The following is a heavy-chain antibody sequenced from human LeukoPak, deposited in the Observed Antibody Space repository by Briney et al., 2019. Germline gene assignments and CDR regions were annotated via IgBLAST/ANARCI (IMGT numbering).Heavy chain of an antibody. V-gene: IGHV4-4*07. Sequence: SETLSLTCTVSGGSISSYYWSWIRQPAGKGLEWIGRIYTSGSTNYNPSLKSRVTMSVDTSKNQFSLKLSSVTAADTAVYYCARDLYSGSYPYWYFDLWGRGTLVTVSS. CDR1: GGSISSYY. D-gene: IGHD1-26*01. J-gene: IGHJ2*01. CDR2: IYTSGST. CDR3: ARDLYSGSYPYWYFDL.